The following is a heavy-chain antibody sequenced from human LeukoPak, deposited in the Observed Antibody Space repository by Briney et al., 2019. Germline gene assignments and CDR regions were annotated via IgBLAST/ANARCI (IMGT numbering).Heavy chain of an antibody. CDR2: ISSSSSYI. D-gene: IGHD1-26*01. CDR1: GFTFSSYN. V-gene: IGHV3-21*01. Sequence: PGGSLRLSCAASGFTFSSYNMNWVRQAPGKGLEWVSSISSSSSYIYYADSVKSRFTISRDNAKNSLYLQMISLRAEDTAVYYCARDLSVGAKPDLGFDYWGQGTLVTVSS. J-gene: IGHJ4*02. CDR3: ARDLSVGAKPDLGFDY.